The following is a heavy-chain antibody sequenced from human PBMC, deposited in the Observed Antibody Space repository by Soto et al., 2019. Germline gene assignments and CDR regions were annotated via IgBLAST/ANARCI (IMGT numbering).Heavy chain of an antibody. CDR2: IYYSGST. D-gene: IGHD2-15*01. CDR1: GGSISSYY. CDR3: ASSTGVVVAATFYYGMDV. J-gene: IGHJ6*02. Sequence: KTSETLSLTCTVSGGSISSYYWSWIRQPPGKGLEWIGYIYYSGSTNYNPSLKSRVTISVDTSKNQFSLKLSSVTAADTAVYYCASSTGVVVAATFYYGMDVWGQGTTVTVSS. V-gene: IGHV4-59*01.